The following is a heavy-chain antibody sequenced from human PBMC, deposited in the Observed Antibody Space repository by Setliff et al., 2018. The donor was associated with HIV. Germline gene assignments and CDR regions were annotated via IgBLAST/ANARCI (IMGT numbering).Heavy chain of an antibody. V-gene: IGHV3-7*04. Sequence: GGSLRLSCAVSGFTFSGYWMTWVRQAPGKGLEWVASINPGGSEKWYVDSVKGRFTVSGDNTRNSMYLQMNRLRAEDTAVYYCERGGGYWGQGTMVTVSS. CDR1: GFTFSGYW. J-gene: IGHJ4*02. CDR2: INPGGSEK. D-gene: IGHD2-15*01. CDR3: ERGGGY.